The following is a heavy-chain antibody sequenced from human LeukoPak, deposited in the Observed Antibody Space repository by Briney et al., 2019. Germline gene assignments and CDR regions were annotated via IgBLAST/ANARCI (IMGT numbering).Heavy chain of an antibody. CDR2: IYPGESDN. CDR3: ARLDSDSGYDIPPMVYYYDMDV. D-gene: IGHD5-12*01. CDR1: GYSFTCYW. J-gene: IGHJ6*04. Sequence: GESLKIFCKGSGYSFTCYWIGWVRQVPGKGLGWMGIIYPGESDNRYSPSFQGQVTISADKSISTAYLQWSSLKASDTAMYYCARLDSDSGYDIPPMVYYYDMDVWGKGTTVTVPS. V-gene: IGHV5-51*01.